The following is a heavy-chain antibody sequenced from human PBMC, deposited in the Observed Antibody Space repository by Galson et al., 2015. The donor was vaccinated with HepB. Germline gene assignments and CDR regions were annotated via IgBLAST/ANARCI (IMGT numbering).Heavy chain of an antibody. CDR2: IYYSGST. J-gene: IGHJ4*02. CDR1: GGSISSSSYY. CDR3: ATYSGSYYLPDY. D-gene: IGHD1-26*01. Sequence: LSLTCTVSGGSISSSSYYWGWIRQPPGKGLEWIGSIYYSGSTYYNPSLKSRVTISVDTSKNQFSLKLSSVAAADTAVYYCATYSGSYYLPDYWGQGTLVTVSS. V-gene: IGHV4-39*01.